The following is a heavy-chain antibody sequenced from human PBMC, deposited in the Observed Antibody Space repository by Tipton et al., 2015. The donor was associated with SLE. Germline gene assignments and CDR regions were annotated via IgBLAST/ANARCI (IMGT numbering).Heavy chain of an antibody. Sequence: GLVKPSETLSLTCNVSGYSISSGYYWNWIRQPAGKGLEWIGRIYISGSTNYNPSLKSRVSISVDTSKNQFSLNLSSVTAADTAVYYCARDRSMVGAAGEAFDIWGQGTLVTVSS. CDR3: ARDRSMVGAAGEAFDI. CDR1: GYSISSGYY. D-gene: IGHD1-26*01. V-gene: IGHV4-38-2*02. CDR2: IYISGST. J-gene: IGHJ3*02.